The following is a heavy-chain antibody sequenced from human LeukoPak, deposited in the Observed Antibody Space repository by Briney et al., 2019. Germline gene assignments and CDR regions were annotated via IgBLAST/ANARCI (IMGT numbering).Heavy chain of an antibody. CDR3: ARDLPTVTTDRPLFDP. CDR1: GDSVSSNSAA. D-gene: IGHD4-17*01. V-gene: IGHV6-1*01. Sequence: SQTLSLTCAISGDSVSSNSAAWNWIRQSPSRGLEWLGRTYYRSKWYNDYAVSVKSRTTINPDTSKNQFSLQLNSVTPEDTAVYYCARDLPTVTTDRPLFDPWGQGTLVTVSS. CDR2: TYYRSKWYN. J-gene: IGHJ5*02.